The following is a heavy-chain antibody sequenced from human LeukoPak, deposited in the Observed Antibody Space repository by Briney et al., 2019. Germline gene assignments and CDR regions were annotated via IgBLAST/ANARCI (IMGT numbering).Heavy chain of an antibody. Sequence: SETLSLTCTVSGASISSYFWSWIRQPPGKGLEWIGYIYYSGSTNYNPSLKSRVTISVETSKNQFSLKLKSVTAADTAVYYCARGGYYGSGNDFRFDPWGQGTLVTVSS. J-gene: IGHJ5*02. CDR1: GASISSYF. V-gene: IGHV4-59*01. CDR2: IYYSGST. D-gene: IGHD3-10*01. CDR3: ARGGYYGSGNDFRFDP.